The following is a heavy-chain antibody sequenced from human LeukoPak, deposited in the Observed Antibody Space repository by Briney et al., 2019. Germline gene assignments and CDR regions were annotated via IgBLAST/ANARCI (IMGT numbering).Heavy chain of an antibody. CDR3: AKAHSSSWPFFDY. Sequence: GASVKVSCKASGFTFAGYYMHWVRQAPGQALEWIGIINPRGDSTSYAQNFQGRVSMTKDTSSSTLFMELRSLRSEDTALYYCAKAHSSSWPFFDYWGQGTLVTVSS. CDR1: GFTFAGYY. D-gene: IGHD6-13*01. V-gene: IGHV1-46*01. CDR2: INPRGDST. J-gene: IGHJ4*02.